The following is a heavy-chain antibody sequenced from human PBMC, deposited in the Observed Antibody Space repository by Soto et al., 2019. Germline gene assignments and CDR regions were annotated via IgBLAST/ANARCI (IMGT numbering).Heavy chain of an antibody. Sequence: GGSLRLSCAASGFTFSSYAMHWVRQAPGKGLEWVAVISYDGSNKYYADSVKGRFTISRDNSKNTLYLQMNSLRAEDTAVYYCARETNGSPYYFDYWGQGTLVTFSS. CDR3: ARETNGSPYYFDY. J-gene: IGHJ4*02. CDR1: GFTFSSYA. CDR2: ISYDGSNK. V-gene: IGHV3-30-3*01. D-gene: IGHD1-26*01.